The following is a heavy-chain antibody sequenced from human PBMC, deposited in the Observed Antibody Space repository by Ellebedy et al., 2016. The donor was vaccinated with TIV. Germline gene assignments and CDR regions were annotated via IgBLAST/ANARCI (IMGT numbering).Heavy chain of an antibody. D-gene: IGHD1-7*01. V-gene: IGHV4-30-4*01. CDR2: IYYTGST. CDR1: GGSISSGDSY. J-gene: IGHJ3*02. CDR3: AREVKLDLRGDALDI. Sequence: MPSETLSLTCTVSGGSISSGDSYWSWIRQPPGKGLEWIGYIYYTGSTYYNPSLKGRVTISVDTSKNQFSLKVSSVTAADTAVYYCAREVKLDLRGDALDIWGQGTMVTVSS.